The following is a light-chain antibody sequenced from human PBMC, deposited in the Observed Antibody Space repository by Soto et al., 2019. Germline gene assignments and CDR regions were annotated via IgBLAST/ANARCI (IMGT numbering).Light chain of an antibody. J-gene: IGKJ4*01. Sequence: DIQLNQSPSFLSASVGDRVTITCRASQSISSHVAWYRQKSGKAPMLLIYAASTLQSGVPSRFSGSGSGTEFTLTISSLHPEDFAIYYCQHLDSFPLAFGGGTTVEI. CDR3: QHLDSFPLA. CDR2: AAS. V-gene: IGKV1-9*01. CDR1: QSISSH.